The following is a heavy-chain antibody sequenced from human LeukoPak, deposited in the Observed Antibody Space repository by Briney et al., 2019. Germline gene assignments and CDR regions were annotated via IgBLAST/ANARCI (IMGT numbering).Heavy chain of an antibody. J-gene: IGHJ4*02. CDR2: IIPILGIA. CDR1: GGTFSSYA. V-gene: IGHV1-69*04. CDR3: ARGWYYYDSSGFPPGDY. D-gene: IGHD3-22*01. Sequence: SVKVSCKAAGGTFSSYAISWVRQAPGQGLEWMGRIIPILGIANCAQKFQGRVTITADKSTSTAYMELSSLRSEDTAVYYCARGWYYYDSSGFPPGDYWGQGTLVTVSS.